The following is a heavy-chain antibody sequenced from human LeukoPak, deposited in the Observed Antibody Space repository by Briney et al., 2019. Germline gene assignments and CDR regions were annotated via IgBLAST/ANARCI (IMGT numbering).Heavy chain of an antibody. V-gene: IGHV4-4*02. D-gene: IGHD5-24*01. Sequence: SGTLSLTCAVSGGSISSSNWWSWVRQPPGKGLEWIGEIYHSGSTNYNPSLKSRVTISVDKSKNQFSLKLSSVTAADTAVYYCARGHEEMATYYFDYWGQGTLVTVSS. CDR1: GGSISSSNW. J-gene: IGHJ4*02. CDR2: IYHSGST. CDR3: ARGHEEMATYYFDY.